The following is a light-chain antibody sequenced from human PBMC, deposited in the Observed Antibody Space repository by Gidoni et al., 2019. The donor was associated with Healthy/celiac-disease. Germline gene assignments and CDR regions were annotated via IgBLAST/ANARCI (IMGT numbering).Light chain of an antibody. CDR2: DAA. J-gene: IGKJ1*01. Sequence: DIQMTQSPSSVSASVGDRVTITCRASQGISSWLAWYQQKPGKAPKLLIYDAASLQSGVPSRFSGSGSGTDLTITISSMQPEDVATNYWQQANSFPPWTFGQGTKVEIK. CDR3: QQANSFPPWT. CDR1: QGISSW. V-gene: IGKV1D-12*01.